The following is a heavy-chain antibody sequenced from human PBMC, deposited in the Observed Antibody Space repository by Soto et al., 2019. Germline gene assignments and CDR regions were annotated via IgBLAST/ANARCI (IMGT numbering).Heavy chain of an antibody. Sequence: TSETLSLTCTVSGGSISSGDYYWTWIRQPPGKGLEWIGYIYTSGSTYHNPSLKSRVTISVDTSKNQFSLKLSSVTAADTAVYYCARARNYGGNPLFDYWGQGTLVTVSS. CDR2: IYTSGST. V-gene: IGHV4-30-4*01. CDR1: GGSISSGDYY. CDR3: ARARNYGGNPLFDY. J-gene: IGHJ4*02. D-gene: IGHD4-17*01.